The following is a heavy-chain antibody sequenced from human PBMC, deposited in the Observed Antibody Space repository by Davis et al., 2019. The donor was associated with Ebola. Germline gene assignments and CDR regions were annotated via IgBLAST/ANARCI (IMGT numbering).Heavy chain of an antibody. J-gene: IGHJ5*02. D-gene: IGHD1-20*01. CDR2: INAGNGNT. V-gene: IGHV1-3*01. CDR1: GYTFTSYA. Sequence: ASVQVSCKASGYTFTSYAMHWVRQAPGQRLEWMGWINAGNGNTKYSQKFQGRVTITRDTSASTAYMELSSLRSEDTAVDYCARDRYNWNAGAFDPWGQGTLVTVSS. CDR3: ARDRYNWNAGAFDP.